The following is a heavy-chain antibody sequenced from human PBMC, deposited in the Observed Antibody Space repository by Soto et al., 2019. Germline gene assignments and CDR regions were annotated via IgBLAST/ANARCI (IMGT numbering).Heavy chain of an antibody. J-gene: IGHJ4*02. Sequence: QVQLVQSGAEVKKPGSSVKVSCKASGGTFSSYAISWVRQAPGQGLEWMGGIIPIFGTANYAQKFQGRVTIPADESTSTAYMGLSSLRSEDTAVYYCASSLGGSSWYEGIDYWGQGTLVTVSS. CDR1: GGTFSSYA. CDR3: ASSLGGSSWYEGIDY. V-gene: IGHV1-69*01. CDR2: IIPIFGTA. D-gene: IGHD6-13*01.